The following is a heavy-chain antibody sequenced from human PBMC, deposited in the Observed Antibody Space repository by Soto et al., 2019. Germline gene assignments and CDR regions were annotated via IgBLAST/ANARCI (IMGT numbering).Heavy chain of an antibody. V-gene: IGHV4-4*02. Sequence: QVQLQESGPGLVKPSGTLSLTCAVSGGSISSSNWWSWVRQPPGKGLEWIGEIYHSGSTNYNPSLKSRVTRSVDKSKNQFSLKLSSVTAADTAVYYCARGWELQGWDYYYGMDVWGQGTTVTVSS. CDR1: GGSISSSNW. CDR2: IYHSGST. D-gene: IGHD1-26*01. J-gene: IGHJ6*02. CDR3: ARGWELQGWDYYYGMDV.